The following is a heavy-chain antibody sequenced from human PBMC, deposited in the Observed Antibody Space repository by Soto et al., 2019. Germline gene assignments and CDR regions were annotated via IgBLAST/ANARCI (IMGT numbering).Heavy chain of an antibody. V-gene: IGHV1-69*12. Sequence: QVQLVQSGAEVKKPGSSVKVSCKASGGTFSRYAISWVRQAPGQGLEWMGGIIPIFGTTNYAQKFQGRVTITADESTSAAYMELSSLRSEDTAVYYCARHSYDSSGYYRYHFPYWGQGALVTVSS. CDR3: ARHSYDSSGYYRYHFPY. CDR1: GGTFSRYA. CDR2: IIPIFGTT. D-gene: IGHD3-22*01. J-gene: IGHJ4*02.